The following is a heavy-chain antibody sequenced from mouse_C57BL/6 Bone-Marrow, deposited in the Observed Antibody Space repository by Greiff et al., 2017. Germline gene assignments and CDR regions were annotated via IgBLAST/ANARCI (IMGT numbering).Heavy chain of an antibody. V-gene: IGHV1-19*01. CDR2: INPYNGGT. D-gene: IGHD1-1*01. CDR1: GYTFTDYY. Sequence: VQLQQSGPVLVKPGASVKMSCKASGYTFTDYYMNWVKQSHGKSLEWIGVINPYNGGTSYNQKFKGKATLTVDKSSSTAYMELNSLTSEDSAVYYGASFYYYGSHYYAMDYWGQGTSVTVSS. J-gene: IGHJ4*01. CDR3: ASFYYYGSHYYAMDY.